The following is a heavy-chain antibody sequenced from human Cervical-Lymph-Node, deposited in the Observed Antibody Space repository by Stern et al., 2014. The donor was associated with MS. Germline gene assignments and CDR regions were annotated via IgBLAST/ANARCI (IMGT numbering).Heavy chain of an antibody. CDR3: ARDQGGIAAD. CDR1: GDSFSTYT. D-gene: IGHD6-13*01. V-gene: IGHV1-69*01. Sequence: MQLVESGAEVKKTGSSVQGSCKASGDSFSTYTISWVRQAPGQGLEWMGGIDPMFRTPNYAQKFQGRVTITADESTSTAYMKLSGLRSEDTATYFCARDQGGIAADWGQGTRVTVSS. J-gene: IGHJ4*02. CDR2: IDPMFRTP.